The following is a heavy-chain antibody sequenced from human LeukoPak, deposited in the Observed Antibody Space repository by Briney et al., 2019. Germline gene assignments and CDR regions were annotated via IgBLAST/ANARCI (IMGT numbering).Heavy chain of an antibody. Sequence: PGGSLRLSCAASGFTFSSYSMNWVRQAPGKGLEWVSYVTSSSSTIYYADSVKGRFTISRDNAKNSLYLQMNSMRAEDTAVYYGAKEAVATGVNGFTIWSQGTMVTV. J-gene: IGHJ3*02. V-gene: IGHV3-48*01. D-gene: IGHD5-12*01. CDR2: VTSSSSTI. CDR3: AKEAVATGVNGFTI. CDR1: GFTFSSYS.